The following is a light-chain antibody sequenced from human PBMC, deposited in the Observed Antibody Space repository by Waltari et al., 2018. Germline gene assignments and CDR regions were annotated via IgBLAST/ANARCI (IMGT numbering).Light chain of an antibody. V-gene: IGLV2-8*01. J-gene: IGLJ2*01. CDR2: EVN. CDR1: NSDIGTYNY. CDR3: SSYAGSNTLV. Sequence: QSALTQPPSASGSPGQSVTLPCSGTNSDIGTYNYVSWFQQHPGRAPKLLIYEVNKRPSGVPDRFSGSKSDNRASLTVSGLQADDEAVYHCSSYAGSNTLVFGGGTRLTVL.